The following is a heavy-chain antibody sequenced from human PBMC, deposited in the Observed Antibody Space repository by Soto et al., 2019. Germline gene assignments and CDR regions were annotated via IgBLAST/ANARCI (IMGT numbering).Heavy chain of an antibody. CDR2: IYPGDSDT. D-gene: IGHD3-9*01. CDR1: GYSFTSYW. CDR3: SRGYYDILTGYYKNYYGLDV. Sequence: GESLKISCRGSGYSFTSYWIGWVRQKPGKGLKWMGIIYPGDSDTRYSPSFQGQVTISADKSISTAYLQWNSLKASDTAMFFCSRGYYDILTGYYKNYYGLDVWGQGTTVTVSS. J-gene: IGHJ6*02. V-gene: IGHV5-51*01.